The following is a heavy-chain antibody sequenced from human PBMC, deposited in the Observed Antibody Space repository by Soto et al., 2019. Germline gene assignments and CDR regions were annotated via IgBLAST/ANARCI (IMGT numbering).Heavy chain of an antibody. Sequence: TSETLSLTCTVSGGSISSDDYYWSWIRQPPEKGLEWIGYIYYNGRTDYNPSLKSRVIISIDTSKNQFSLNLNSVSAADTAVYYCARDRSNSPDYFDYWGQGTLVTVSS. D-gene: IGHD6-6*01. CDR1: GGSISSDDYY. CDR2: IYYNGRT. CDR3: ARDRSNSPDYFDY. V-gene: IGHV4-30-4*01. J-gene: IGHJ4*02.